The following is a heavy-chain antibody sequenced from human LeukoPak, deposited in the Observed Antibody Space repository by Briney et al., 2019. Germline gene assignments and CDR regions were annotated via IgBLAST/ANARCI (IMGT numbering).Heavy chain of an antibody. V-gene: IGHV3-30*04. Sequence: GGSLTLSCPASGFTFSSYALHWLRQAPGKGLEWVAVISYDGSNKYYADSVKGRFTSSRDNSKNTLYLQMNSLRAEDTAVYYWARCRSSWYDGWFDPWGQGTLVTVSS. D-gene: IGHD6-13*01. CDR1: GFTFSSYA. J-gene: IGHJ5*02. CDR3: ARCRSSWYDGWFDP. CDR2: ISYDGSNK.